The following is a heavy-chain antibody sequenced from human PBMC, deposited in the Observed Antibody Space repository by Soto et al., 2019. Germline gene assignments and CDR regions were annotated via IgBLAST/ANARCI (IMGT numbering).Heavy chain of an antibody. D-gene: IGHD3-3*01. Sequence: QLHLVQSGAVVKKPGASVTVSCSASGYPVTAYYMHWVRQAPGRGLEWMGGINPATGAAKYTQTFQGRVTLTRDPSTGTGFQELGGLASGDPAVFYCARGGGVGVAGSAAFDMWGQGTLVTVSS. CDR1: GYPVTAYY. CDR3: ARGGGVGVAGSAAFDM. CDR2: INPATGAA. V-gene: IGHV1-2*02. J-gene: IGHJ3*02.